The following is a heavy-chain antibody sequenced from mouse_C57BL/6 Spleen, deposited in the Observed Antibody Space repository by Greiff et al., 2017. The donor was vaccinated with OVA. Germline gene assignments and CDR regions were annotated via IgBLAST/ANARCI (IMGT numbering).Heavy chain of an antibody. D-gene: IGHD1-1*01. J-gene: IGHJ3*01. CDR1: GLYIKVAY. CDR2: IVAVVRDT. CDR3: SIYYGSSYPAWFAY. Sequence: LVESGAELVRPGASVKLSCTLSGLYIKVAYMDWVRQRPEEGLGWIGWIVAVVRDTEYATKFQGKATITADTSSNTAYLQISGLTSEDTAVYYCSIYYGSSYPAWFAYWGQGTLVTVSA. V-gene: IGHV14-4*01.